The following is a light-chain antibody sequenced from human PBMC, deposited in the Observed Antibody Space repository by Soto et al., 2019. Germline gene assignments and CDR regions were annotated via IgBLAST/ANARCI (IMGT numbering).Light chain of an antibody. CDR1: QSVSSRY. Sequence: EIELTQSPGTLSLSPGERATLSCRASQSVSSRYLAWYQQKPGQAPRLLIYGASTRATGIPARFSGSGSGTEFTLTISSLQSEDFAVYYCQLGRTFGQGTKVDI. CDR2: GAS. V-gene: IGKV3-15*01. CDR3: QLGRT. J-gene: IGKJ1*01.